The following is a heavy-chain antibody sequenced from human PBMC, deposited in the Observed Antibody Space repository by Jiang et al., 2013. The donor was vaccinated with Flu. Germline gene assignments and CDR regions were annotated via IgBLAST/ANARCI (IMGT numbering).Heavy chain of an antibody. CDR1: GDSVSSNSAA. Sequence: SLTCAISGDSVSSNSAAWHWIRQSPSRGLEWLGRTYYRSKWYNDYAVSVKSRITINPDTSKNQFYLQLNPVTPEDTAVYYCVRQYSSGWSYYYGMDVWGQGTTVTVSS. V-gene: IGHV6-1*01. J-gene: IGHJ6*02. CDR3: VRQYSSGWSYYYGMDV. CDR2: TYYRSKWYN. D-gene: IGHD6-19*01.